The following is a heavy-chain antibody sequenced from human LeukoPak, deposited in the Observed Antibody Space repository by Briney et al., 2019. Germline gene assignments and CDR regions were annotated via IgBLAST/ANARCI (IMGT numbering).Heavy chain of an antibody. CDR2: IYYSGST. Sequence: SETLSLTCTVSGGSVSSGSYYWSWIRQPPGKGLEWIGYIYYSGSTNYNPSLKSRVTISVDTSKDQFSLKLSSVTAADTAVYYCASDYVDTAYTYDYWGQGTLVTVSS. V-gene: IGHV4-61*01. CDR1: GGSVSSGSYY. J-gene: IGHJ4*02. D-gene: IGHD5-18*01. CDR3: ASDYVDTAYTYDY.